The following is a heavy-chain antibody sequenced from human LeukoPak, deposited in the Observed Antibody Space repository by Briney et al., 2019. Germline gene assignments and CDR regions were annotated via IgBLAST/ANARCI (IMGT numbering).Heavy chain of an antibody. CDR3: ASNRGVVTAYDI. V-gene: IGHV4-61*01. CDR2: IYYTGST. D-gene: IGHD2-21*02. Sequence: SQTLLLTCAISGDSVSSNRAAWNWIRQPPGKGLEWLGYIYYTGSTSYNPSLKSRVTMSVDTPKNLFSLKLTSVTAADTAVYYCASNRGVVTAYDIWGQGTMVTVSS. J-gene: IGHJ3*02. CDR1: GDSVSSNRAA.